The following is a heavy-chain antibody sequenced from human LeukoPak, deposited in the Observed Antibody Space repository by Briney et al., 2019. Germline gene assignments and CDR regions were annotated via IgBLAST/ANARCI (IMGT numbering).Heavy chain of an antibody. CDR2: ITGDGSAT. V-gene: IGHV3-74*01. CDR1: GFSFSRYW. J-gene: IGHJ4*02. CDR3: ARPASDTGYDTYYFDS. Sequence: PGGSLRLSCAASGFSFSRYWMHWVRQVPGKGLVWVSRITGDGSATSYADSVKGRFSISRDNAKNTLYLQMNSLRADDTAVYYCARPASDTGYDTYYFDSWGQGTLVTVSS. D-gene: IGHD5-12*01.